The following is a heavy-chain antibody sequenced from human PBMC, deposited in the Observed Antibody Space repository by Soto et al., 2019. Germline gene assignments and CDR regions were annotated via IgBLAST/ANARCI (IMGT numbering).Heavy chain of an antibody. Sequence: ASVKVSCKASGYTLTGYYMHWVRQAPGQGLEWMGWINPNSGGTNYAQKFQGRVTMTRDTSISTAYMELSRLRSDDTAVYYCARDTQIRFLEWPYYYYYGMDVWGQGTTVTVSS. D-gene: IGHD3-3*01. CDR1: GYTLTGYY. J-gene: IGHJ6*02. CDR3: ARDTQIRFLEWPYYYYYGMDV. V-gene: IGHV1-2*02. CDR2: INPNSGGT.